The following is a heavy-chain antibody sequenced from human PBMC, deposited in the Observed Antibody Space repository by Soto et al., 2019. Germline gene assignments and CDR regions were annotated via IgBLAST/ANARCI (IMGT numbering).Heavy chain of an antibody. D-gene: IGHD2-21*01. CDR1: GFRFSSYA. Sequence: EVLLLESGGGLVQSGGSLRLSCAVSGFRFSSYAMTWVRQSPGKGLEWVSSITTAGTSIYYADNVRGRFTISRDNAKNTIFLQMNSLRAEDTAKFYCVVDQRAVASYWGQGTQVTVSS. J-gene: IGHJ4*02. V-gene: IGHV3-23*01. CDR2: ITTAGTSI. CDR3: VVDQRAVASY.